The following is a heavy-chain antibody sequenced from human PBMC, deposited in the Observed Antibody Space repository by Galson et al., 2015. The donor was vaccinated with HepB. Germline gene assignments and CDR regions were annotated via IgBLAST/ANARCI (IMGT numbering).Heavy chain of an antibody. CDR2: IKQDGSEK. Sequence: SLRLSCAASGFTFSSYWMSWVRQAPGKGLEWVANIKQDGSEKYYVDSVKGRFTISRDNAKNSLYLQMNSLRAEDTAVYYCAREEIVATILFDYWGQGTLVTVSS. J-gene: IGHJ4*02. V-gene: IGHV3-7*03. D-gene: IGHD5-12*01. CDR1: GFTFSSYW. CDR3: AREEIVATILFDY.